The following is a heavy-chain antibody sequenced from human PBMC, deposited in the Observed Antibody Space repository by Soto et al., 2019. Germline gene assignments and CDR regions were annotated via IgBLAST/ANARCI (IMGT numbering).Heavy chain of an antibody. Sequence: SVKVSCKDSGGTFSSYAISWVRQAHGQGLEWMGGIIPIFGTADYAQKFQGRVTITADKSTSTAYMELSSLRSEDTAVYYCARTEDTAMVPPDYYGMDVWGQGTTVTVSS. J-gene: IGHJ6*02. D-gene: IGHD5-18*01. CDR1: GGTFSSYA. CDR2: IIPIFGTA. V-gene: IGHV1-69*06. CDR3: ARTEDTAMVPPDYYGMDV.